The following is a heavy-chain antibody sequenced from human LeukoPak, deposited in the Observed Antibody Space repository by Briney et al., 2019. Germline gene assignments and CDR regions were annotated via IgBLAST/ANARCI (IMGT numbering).Heavy chain of an antibody. V-gene: IGHV1-18*01. CDR2: ISAYNGNT. CDR3: ARDSSGWSGGFAVDFDY. CDR1: GYTFTSYG. J-gene: IGHJ4*02. D-gene: IGHD6-19*01. Sequence: ASVKVSCKASGYTFTSYGISWVRQAPRQGLEWMGWISAYNGNTNYAQKLQGRVTMTTDTSTSTAYMELRSLRSDDTAVYYCARDSSGWSGGFAVDFDYWGQGTLVTVSS.